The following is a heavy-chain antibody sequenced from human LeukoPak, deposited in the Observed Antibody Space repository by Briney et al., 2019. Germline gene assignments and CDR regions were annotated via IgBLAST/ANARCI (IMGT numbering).Heavy chain of an antibody. V-gene: IGHV3-7*01. D-gene: IGHD3-10*01. J-gene: IGHJ4*02. CDR1: GFGFSNYW. Sequence: GGSLRLSCLGSGFGFSNYWMTWLRQAPGEGLEWVANIKEDGSVIYYADSVKGRFTISRDNAKNSVYLQMNSLRVDDTALYYCVTGRWFGEFAGSAFEDWGQGTLVTVSS. CDR3: VTGRWFGEFAGSAFED. CDR2: IKEDGSVI.